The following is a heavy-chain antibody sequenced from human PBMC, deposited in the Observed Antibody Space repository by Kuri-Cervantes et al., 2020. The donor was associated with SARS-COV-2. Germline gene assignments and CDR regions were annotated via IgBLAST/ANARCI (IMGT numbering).Heavy chain of an antibody. CDR1: GGSFSGYY. CDR2: INHSGST. D-gene: IGHD3-16*01. Sequence: GSLRLSCAVYGGSFSGYYWSWIRQPPGKGLEWIGEINHSGSTNYNPSLKSRVTISVDTSKNQFTLKRSSVTAADTAVYYCARGWGYWGQGTLVTVSS. J-gene: IGHJ4*02. V-gene: IGHV4-34*01. CDR3: ARGWGY.